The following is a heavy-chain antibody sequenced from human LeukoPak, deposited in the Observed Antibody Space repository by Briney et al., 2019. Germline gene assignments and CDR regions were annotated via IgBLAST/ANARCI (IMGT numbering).Heavy chain of an antibody. Sequence: PSETLSLTCAVYGGSFSGYYWSWIRQPPGKGLEWIGKINHSGSTNYNPSLKSRVTISVDTSKNQFSLKLSSVTAADTAVYYCARPGNYGPGIQGDYFDYWGQGTLVTVSS. V-gene: IGHV4-34*01. CDR2: INHSGST. J-gene: IGHJ4*02. D-gene: IGHD3-10*01. CDR3: ARPGNYGPGIQGDYFDY. CDR1: GGSFSGYY.